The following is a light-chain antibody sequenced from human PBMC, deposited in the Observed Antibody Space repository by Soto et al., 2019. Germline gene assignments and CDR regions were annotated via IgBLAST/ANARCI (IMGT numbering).Light chain of an antibody. CDR3: QQGYSTPRT. Sequence: DIPLTQSPSSLSASVGDRVAITCRASQMIDTYLNWYQQKPGKAPSLLIYAASRLQSGVPSRFRGSDSETQFTLTISGLQPDDFATYYCQQGYSTPRTFGQGTKLEIK. V-gene: IGKV1-39*01. CDR2: AAS. J-gene: IGKJ2*01. CDR1: QMIDTY.